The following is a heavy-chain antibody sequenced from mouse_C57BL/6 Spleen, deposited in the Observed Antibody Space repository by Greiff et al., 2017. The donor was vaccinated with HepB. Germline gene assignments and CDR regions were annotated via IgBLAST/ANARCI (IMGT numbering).Heavy chain of an antibody. CDR3: ARALAYYSKKGYAMDY. V-gene: IGHV5-16*01. CDR1: GFTFSDYY. J-gene: IGHJ4*01. CDR2: INYDGSST. Sequence: QPGSSMKLSCTASGFTFSDYYMAWVRQVPEKGLEWVANINYDGSSTYYLDSLKSRFIISRDNAKNILYLQMSSLKSEDTATYYCARALAYYSKKGYAMDYWGQGTSVTVSS. D-gene: IGHD2-5*01.